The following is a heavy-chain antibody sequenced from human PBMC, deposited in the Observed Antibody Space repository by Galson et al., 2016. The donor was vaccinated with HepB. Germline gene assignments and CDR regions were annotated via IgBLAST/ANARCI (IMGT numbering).Heavy chain of an antibody. CDR1: GHTFTSYG. J-gene: IGHJ6*02. CDR2: ISAFSGNA. V-gene: IGHV1-18*01. Sequence: SVKVSCKASGHTFTSYGISWVRQAPGQGPEWMGWISAFSGNADYAQKFQDRVTMTTDTSTTTAYMELRSLRSDDTAVYYCASPSSAATYYYYAMDVWGQGTTVTVSS. CDR3: ASPSSAATYYYYAMDV. D-gene: IGHD2-15*01.